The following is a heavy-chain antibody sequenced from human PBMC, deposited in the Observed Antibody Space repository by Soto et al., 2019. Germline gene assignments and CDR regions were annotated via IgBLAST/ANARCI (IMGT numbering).Heavy chain of an antibody. V-gene: IGHV4-59*01. J-gene: IGHJ5*02. Sequence: SEALSLTCTVSGGFISNCYWSWILQPPGKGLEWIGHIFYTGNTNYNPALESRVTISVDTSKNQFSLKLSSVTAADTAFYYCARESGYRYGYFRWFDPWGQGSLVTVSS. CDR2: IFYTGNT. D-gene: IGHD5-18*01. CDR1: GGFISNCY. CDR3: ARESGYRYGYFRWFDP.